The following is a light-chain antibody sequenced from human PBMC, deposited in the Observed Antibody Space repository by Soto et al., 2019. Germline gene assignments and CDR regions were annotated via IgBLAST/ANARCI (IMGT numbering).Light chain of an antibody. CDR3: QQSYRTPLT. CDR2: AAS. V-gene: IGKV1-39*01. J-gene: IGKJ2*01. Sequence: DIQMTQSPSSLSASVGDRVTITCRATQSISTYLNWYQQKPGKAPKLLIYAASSLQSGVPSRFSGSVSGTDFTLTISSLQPEDFATYYCQQSYRTPLTFGQGTKLEIK. CDR1: QSISTY.